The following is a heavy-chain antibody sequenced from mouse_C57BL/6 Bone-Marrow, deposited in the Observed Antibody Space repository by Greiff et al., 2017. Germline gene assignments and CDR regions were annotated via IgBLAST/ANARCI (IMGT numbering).Heavy chain of an antibody. CDR2: IYPGSGST. Sequence: QVQLQQPGAELVKPGASVKMSCKASGYTFTSYWITWVKQRPGQGLEWIGDIYPGSGSTNYNEKFKSKATLTVDKSSSTAYMQLSSLTSEDSAVYSCAILFITTVVATDYWGQGTTLTVSS. D-gene: IGHD1-1*01. CDR3: AILFITTVVATDY. J-gene: IGHJ2*01. CDR1: GYTFTSYW. V-gene: IGHV1-55*01.